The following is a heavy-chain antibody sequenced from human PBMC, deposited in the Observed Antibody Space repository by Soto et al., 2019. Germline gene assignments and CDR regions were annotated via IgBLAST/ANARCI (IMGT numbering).Heavy chain of an antibody. D-gene: IGHD3-10*01. CDR3: ARVRVIRGVIPSHFGL. CDR1: GGTFNSYG. J-gene: IGHJ4*02. Sequence: HLAQSGAEVKKPGSSVTVSCKASGGTFNSYGISWVRQAPGQGLDWMGVIIPLYGTVNYAQKFQGRVSITADKSTSTAYMDLNSLRSDDTAVYYCARVRVIRGVIPSHFGLWGQGTQVTVAS. CDR2: IIPLYGTV. V-gene: IGHV1-69*06.